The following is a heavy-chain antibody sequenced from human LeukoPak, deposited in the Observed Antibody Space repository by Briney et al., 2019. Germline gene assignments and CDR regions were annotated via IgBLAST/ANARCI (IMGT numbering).Heavy chain of an antibody. CDR1: GGSISSSSYH. V-gene: IGHV4-39*07. CDR2: IYYSGST. J-gene: IGHJ4*02. D-gene: IGHD4-17*01. Sequence: SETLSLTCTVSGGSISSSSYHWGWIRQPPGKGLEWIGSIYYSGSTYYNPSLKSRVTISVDTSKNQFSLKLSSVTAADTAVYYCARDFGGDLGGYWGQGTLVTVSS. CDR3: ARDFGGDLGGY.